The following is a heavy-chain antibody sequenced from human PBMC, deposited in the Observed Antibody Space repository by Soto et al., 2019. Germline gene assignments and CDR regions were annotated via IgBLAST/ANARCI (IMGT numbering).Heavy chain of an antibody. CDR1: GGSFSGYS. CDR2: ITHNGGT. CDR3: ARGQYSGSHSDY. V-gene: IGHV4-34*01. J-gene: IGHJ4*02. D-gene: IGHD1-26*01. Sequence: QVQLQQWGAGLLKPSETLSLTCAVSGGSFSGYSWSWIRQPPGKGLEWIGEITHNGGTNYKPSLKSRVTISVDTSKKQLSLNLSSVPAADTAVYYCARGQYSGSHSDYWGQGTLVTVTS.